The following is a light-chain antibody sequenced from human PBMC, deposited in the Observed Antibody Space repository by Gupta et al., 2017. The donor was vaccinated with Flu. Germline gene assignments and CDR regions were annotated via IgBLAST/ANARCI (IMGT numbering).Light chain of an antibody. J-gene: IGLJ3*02. Sequence: QSALTQPASVSGSPGPSITISCTGTSSEVGGDNYVACDHQHPGKSHNLMIYEVSKRTAGFAIRFSGSKSGNTASLTISGRQAEDEADYYCSSYTSSSSWVFGGGTKLTVL. CDR3: SSYTSSSSWV. CDR1: SSEVGGDNY. CDR2: EVS. V-gene: IGLV2-14*01.